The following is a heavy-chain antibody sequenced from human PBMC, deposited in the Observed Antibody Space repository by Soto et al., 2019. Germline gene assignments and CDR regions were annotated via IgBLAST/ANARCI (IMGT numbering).Heavy chain of an antibody. Sequence: GGSLRLSCAASGFTFSSYSMNWVRQAPGKGLEWVSSISSSSSYIYYADSVKGRFTISRDNAKNSLYLQMNSLRAEDTAVYYCARDPPDTSGPVDYWGQGTLVTVSS. D-gene: IGHD3-22*01. V-gene: IGHV3-21*01. CDR1: GFTFSSYS. J-gene: IGHJ4*02. CDR2: ISSSSSYI. CDR3: ARDPPDTSGPVDY.